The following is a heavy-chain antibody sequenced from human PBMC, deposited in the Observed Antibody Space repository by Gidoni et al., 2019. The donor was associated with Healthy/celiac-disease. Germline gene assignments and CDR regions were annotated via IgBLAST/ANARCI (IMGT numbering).Heavy chain of an antibody. CDR2: IRGGGDGS. Sequence: EVQLLASGGGLVQPAGSLRLSCSASGFTFRSYVINWVRQAPGRGREWVSAIRGGGDGSYYEDSVKGRFTIYRDNPKNTLYLQMNSLRAEDTAVYYCAKDSGAGGEDYWGQGTLVTVSS. CDR1: GFTFRSYV. V-gene: IGHV3-23*01. CDR3: AKDSGAGGEDY. J-gene: IGHJ4*02. D-gene: IGHD2-21*01.